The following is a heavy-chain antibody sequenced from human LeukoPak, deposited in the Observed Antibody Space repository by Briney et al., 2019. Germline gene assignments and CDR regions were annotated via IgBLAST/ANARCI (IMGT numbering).Heavy chain of an antibody. V-gene: IGHV3-21*01. CDR3: ATSHFNGRAEL. Sequence: PGGSLRLSCAASGISFSGYSMGWVRQAPGKGLEWVSSISSGSDYIHYADSLKGRFTISRDDTSNSLFLQISSLRAQPTASYYCATSHFNGRAELWGHGTLVTVSS. CDR1: GISFSGYS. CDR2: ISSGSDYI. J-gene: IGHJ4*01. D-gene: IGHD1-26*01.